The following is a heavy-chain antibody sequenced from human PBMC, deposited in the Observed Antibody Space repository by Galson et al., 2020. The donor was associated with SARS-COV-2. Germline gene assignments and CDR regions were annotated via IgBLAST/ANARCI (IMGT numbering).Heavy chain of an antibody. CDR2: ISGSSSVI. CDR1: GFTFSSYS. V-gene: IGHV3-21*01. D-gene: IGHD3-16*01. CDR3: ARWEATSWGIDY. J-gene: IGHJ4*02. Sequence: GESLKISCAASGFTFSSYSINWVRQAPGKGLEWISSISGSSSVIYYIDSVKGRFTISRDNAKNSLYLQMNSLRAEDTAVYYCARWEATSWGIDYWGQGTLVTVSS.